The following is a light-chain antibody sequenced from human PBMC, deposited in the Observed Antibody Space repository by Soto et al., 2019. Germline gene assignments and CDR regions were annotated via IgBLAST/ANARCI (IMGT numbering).Light chain of an antibody. Sequence: QLVLTQSPSASASLGASVKVTCTLSSGYSSYAIAWHQQQPEKGPRYLMKLNSDGSHSKGDGIPDRFSGSSSGAERYRTISGPQSEDGAVFSGQTWVGTGNVVFGGGTKLTVL. CDR1: SGYSSYA. J-gene: IGLJ2*01. CDR2: LNSDGSH. V-gene: IGLV4-69*01. CDR3: QTWVGTGNVV.